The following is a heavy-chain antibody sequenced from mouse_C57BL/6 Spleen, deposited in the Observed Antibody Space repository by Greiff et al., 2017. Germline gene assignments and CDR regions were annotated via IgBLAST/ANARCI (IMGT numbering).Heavy chain of an antibody. V-gene: IGHV5-9-1*02. Sequence: EVKLVESGEGLVKPGGSLKLSCAASGFTFSSYAMPWVRQTPEKRLEWVAYISSGGDYIYYADTVKGRFTISRDNARNTLYLQMSSLKSEDTAMYYCTRDRTGPGEDNIDCWGQGTTPTVSS. CDR3: TRDRTGPGEDNIDC. CDR1: GFTFSSYA. D-gene: IGHD4-1*01. CDR2: ISSGGDYI. J-gene: IGHJ2*01.